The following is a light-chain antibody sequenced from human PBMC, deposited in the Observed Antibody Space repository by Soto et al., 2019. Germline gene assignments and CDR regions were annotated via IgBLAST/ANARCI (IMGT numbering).Light chain of an antibody. CDR1: SSDVGGYSY. J-gene: IGLJ1*01. CDR3: SSYTGTNNFGV. Sequence: QSVLTQPASVSGSPGQSIAISCTGTSSDVGGYSYVSWYQQQPGKAPKLVISDVSNRPSGVPDRFSGSKSGNTASLTVSGLQAEDEADYYCSSYTGTNNFGVFGPGTKVTVL. V-gene: IGLV2-8*01. CDR2: DVS.